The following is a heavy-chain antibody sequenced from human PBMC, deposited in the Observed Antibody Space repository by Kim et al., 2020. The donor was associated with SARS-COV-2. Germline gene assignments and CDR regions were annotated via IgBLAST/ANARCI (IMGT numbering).Heavy chain of an antibody. CDR3: AREPPYSSGWKGFDY. V-gene: IGHV3-48*02. CDR1: GFTFSSYS. Sequence: GGSLRLSCAASGFTFSSYSMNWVRQAPGKGLEWVSYISGGSSVMYYGDSVRGRFTISRDNAKNSLYLQMNSLRDEDTAVYYCAREPPYSSGWKGFDYWGQGALGTVSS. D-gene: IGHD6-19*01. J-gene: IGHJ4*02. CDR2: ISGGSSVM.